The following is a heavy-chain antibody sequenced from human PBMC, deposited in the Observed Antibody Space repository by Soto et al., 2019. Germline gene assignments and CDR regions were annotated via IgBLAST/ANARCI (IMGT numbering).Heavy chain of an antibody. CDR3: ARVLDCSSTSCYTGWFDP. Sequence: KQSQTLSLTCAISGDSVSSNSAAWNWIRQSPSRGLEWLGRTYYRSKWYNDYAVSVKSRITINPDTSKNQFSLQLNSVTPEDTAVYYCARVLDCSSTSCYTGWFDPWGQGTLVTVSS. J-gene: IGHJ5*02. D-gene: IGHD2-2*02. CDR2: TYYRSKWYN. CDR1: GDSVSSNSAA. V-gene: IGHV6-1*01.